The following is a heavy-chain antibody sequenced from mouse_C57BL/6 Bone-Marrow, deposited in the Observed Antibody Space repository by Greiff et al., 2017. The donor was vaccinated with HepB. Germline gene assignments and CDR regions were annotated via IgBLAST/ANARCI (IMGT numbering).Heavy chain of an antibody. CDR3: ARYYYSNSAWFAY. J-gene: IGHJ3*01. CDR2: IYPRSGNT. D-gene: IGHD2-5*01. V-gene: IGHV1-81*01. CDR1: GYTFTSYG. Sequence: VKLQQSGAELARPGASVKLSCKASGYTFTSYGISWVKQRTGQGLEWIGEIYPRSGNTYYNEKFKGKATLTADKSSSTAYMELRSLTSEDSAVYFCARYYYSNSAWFAYWGQGTLVTVSA.